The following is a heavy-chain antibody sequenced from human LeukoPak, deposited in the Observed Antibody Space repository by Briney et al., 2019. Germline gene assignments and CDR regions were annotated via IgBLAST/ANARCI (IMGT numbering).Heavy chain of an antibody. V-gene: IGHV3-33*01. CDR2: IWYDGSNK. CDR3: ARDHGYSPDY. J-gene: IGHJ4*02. CDR1: GFTFSSYG. Sequence: QSGGSLRLSCVASGFTFSSYGMHWVRQAPGKGLEWVAVIWYDGSNKYYADSVKGRFTISRDNSKNTLYPQMNSLRAEDTAVYYCARDHGYSPDYWGQGTLVTVSS. D-gene: IGHD6-13*01.